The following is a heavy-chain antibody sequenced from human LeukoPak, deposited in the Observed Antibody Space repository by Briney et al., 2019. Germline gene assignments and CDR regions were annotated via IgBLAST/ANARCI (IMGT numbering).Heavy chain of an antibody. CDR3: AGTSCHYYYYGMDV. V-gene: IGHV1-2*02. Sequence: ALVKVSCKASGYTFTGYYMHWVRQAPGQGLEWMGWINPNSGGTNYAQEFQGRVTMTRDTSISTAYMELSRLRSDDTAVYYCAGTSCHYYYYGMDVWGQGTTVTVSS. J-gene: IGHJ6*02. CDR2: INPNSGGT. D-gene: IGHD2-2*01. CDR1: GYTFTGYY.